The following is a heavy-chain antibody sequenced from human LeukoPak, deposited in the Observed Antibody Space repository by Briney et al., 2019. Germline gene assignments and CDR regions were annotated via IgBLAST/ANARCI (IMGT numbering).Heavy chain of an antibody. J-gene: IGHJ4*02. Sequence: SETLSLTCAVSGYSISSGYYWGWIRQPPGKGLEWIGSIYHSGSTYYNPSLKSRVTILVDTSKNQFSLKLSSVTAAVTAVYYCARYGSGSYSTFDYWGQGTLVTVSS. CDR3: ARYGSGSYSTFDY. D-gene: IGHD3-10*01. V-gene: IGHV4-38-2*01. CDR1: GYSISSGYY. CDR2: IYHSGST.